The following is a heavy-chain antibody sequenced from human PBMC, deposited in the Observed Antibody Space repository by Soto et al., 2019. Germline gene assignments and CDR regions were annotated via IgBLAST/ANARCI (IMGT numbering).Heavy chain of an antibody. J-gene: IGHJ4*02. CDR1: GGSISSSIW. V-gene: IGHV4-4*02. CDR2: IYHSGST. D-gene: IGHD5-12*01. CDR3: ARSGFSAYHTGILAH. Sequence: SETLSLTCAVSGGSISSSIWWSWVRQPPGKGLEWIGEIYHSGSTNYNPSLKSRVNISVDKSKKQFSLNLTSVTAADTAVYYCARSGFSAYHTGILAHWGQGTLVTVSS.